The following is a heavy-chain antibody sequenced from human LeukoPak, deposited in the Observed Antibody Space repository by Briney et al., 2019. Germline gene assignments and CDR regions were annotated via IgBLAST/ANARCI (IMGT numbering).Heavy chain of an antibody. CDR2: FDPEDGET. Sequence: ASVKVSCKVSGYTLTELSMHWVRQAPGKGLEWMGGFDPEDGETIYAQKLQGRVTMTTDTSTSTAYMELRSLRSDDTAVYYCARDQGIGPWGQGTLVTVSS. D-gene: IGHD6-13*01. CDR3: ARDQGIGP. V-gene: IGHV1-24*01. J-gene: IGHJ4*02. CDR1: GYTLTELS.